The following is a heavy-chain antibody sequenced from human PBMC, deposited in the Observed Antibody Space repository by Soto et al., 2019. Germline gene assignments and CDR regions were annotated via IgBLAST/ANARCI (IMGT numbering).Heavy chain of an antibody. Sequence: GGSLRLSCAASGFTFSSYSMNWVRQAPGKGLEWVSSISSSSSYIYYADSVKGRFTISRDNAKNSLYLQMNSLRAEDTAVYYCARQISSGRSNFDYWGQGTLVTVSS. V-gene: IGHV3-21*01. D-gene: IGHD3-10*01. CDR3: ARQISSGRSNFDY. CDR2: ISSSSSYI. J-gene: IGHJ4*02. CDR1: GFTFSSYS.